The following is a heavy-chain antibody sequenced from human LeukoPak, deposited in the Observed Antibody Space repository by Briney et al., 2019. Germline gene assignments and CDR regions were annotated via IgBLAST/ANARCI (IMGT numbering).Heavy chain of an antibody. D-gene: IGHD6-19*01. CDR2: ISSSSSYI. CDR1: GFTFSSYS. Sequence: GGSLRLSCAASGFTFSSYSMNWVRQAPGKGLEWVSSISSSSSYIYYADSVKGRFTISRDNAKNSLYLQMNSLRAEDTAVYYCARMGAVADLTFDYWGQGTLVTVST. CDR3: ARMGAVADLTFDY. V-gene: IGHV3-21*01. J-gene: IGHJ4*02.